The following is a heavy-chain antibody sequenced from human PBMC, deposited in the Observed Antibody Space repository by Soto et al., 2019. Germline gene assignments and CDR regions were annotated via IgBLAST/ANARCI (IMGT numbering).Heavy chain of an antibody. Sequence: EVQLVESGGGLVKPGGSLRLSCAASGFTFSSYSMNWVRQAPGKGLEWVSSIISSSSYIYDAASVKGRFTISRDNAKNSLYLQMTSLSAEDTAVYYGASMPREYSGYDLGYWGQGTLVTVSS. J-gene: IGHJ4*02. D-gene: IGHD5-12*01. CDR2: IISSSSYI. CDR1: GFTFSSYS. V-gene: IGHV3-21*01. CDR3: ASMPREYSGYDLGY.